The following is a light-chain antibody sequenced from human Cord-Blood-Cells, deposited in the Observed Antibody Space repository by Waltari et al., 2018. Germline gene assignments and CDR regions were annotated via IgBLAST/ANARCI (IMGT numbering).Light chain of an antibody. CDR1: STDVGRYNL. V-gene: IGLV2-23*01. CDR2: EGS. CDR3: CSYAGSSTWV. J-gene: IGLJ3*02. Sequence: QPALTQPASVSGSPAQSITIPCTGTSTDVGRYNLVSWYQQHPGKAPKLMIYEGSKRPSGVSNRFSGSKSGNTASLTISGLQAEDEADYYCCSYAGSSTWVFGGGTKLTVL.